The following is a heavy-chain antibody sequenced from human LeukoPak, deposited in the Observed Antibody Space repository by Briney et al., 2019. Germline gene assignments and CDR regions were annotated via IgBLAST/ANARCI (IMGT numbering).Heavy chain of an antibody. CDR2: IYYSGST. V-gene: IGHV4-59*01. Sequence: SETLSLTCTVSGGSISSYYWSWIRQPPGKGLEWIGYIYYSGSTNYNPSLKSRVTISVDTSKNQFSLKLSSVTAADTAVYCCARGGSSSWPFGYWGQGTLVTVSS. J-gene: IGHJ4*02. CDR3: ARGGSSSWPFGY. CDR1: GGSISSYY. D-gene: IGHD6-13*01.